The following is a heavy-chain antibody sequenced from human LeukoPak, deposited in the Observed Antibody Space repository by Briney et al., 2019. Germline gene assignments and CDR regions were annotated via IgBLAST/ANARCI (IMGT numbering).Heavy chain of an antibody. CDR2: IYYSGST. CDR3: ARTPYYYGSGSRPRYFDL. V-gene: IGHV4-61*05. Sequence: SETLSLTCTVSGGSISSSSYYWGWIRQPPGKGLEWIGYIYYSGSTNYNPSLKSRVTISVDTSKNQFSLKLSSVTAADTAVYYCARTPYYYGSGSRPRYFDLWGRGTLVTVSS. J-gene: IGHJ2*01. CDR1: GGSISSSSYY. D-gene: IGHD3-10*01.